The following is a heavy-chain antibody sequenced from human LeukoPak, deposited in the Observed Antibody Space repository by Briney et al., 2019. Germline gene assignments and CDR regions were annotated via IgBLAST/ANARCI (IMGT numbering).Heavy chain of an antibody. D-gene: IGHD6-19*01. Sequence: ASVKVSCKASGYTFTSYAMHWVRQAPGQRLEWMGWINAGNGNTKYSQKFQGRVTITRDTSASTAYMGLSSLRSEDTAVYYCARDLLGIAVAGTKYFDYWGQGTLVTVSS. CDR2: INAGNGNT. CDR3: ARDLLGIAVAGTKYFDY. CDR1: GYTFTSYA. J-gene: IGHJ4*02. V-gene: IGHV1-3*01.